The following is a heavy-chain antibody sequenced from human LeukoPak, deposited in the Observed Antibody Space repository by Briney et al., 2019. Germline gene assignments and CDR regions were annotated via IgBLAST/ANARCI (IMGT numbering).Heavy chain of an antibody. CDR2: ISGSGGST. CDR3: AKRGFDSSGYYGYFDY. V-gene: IGHV3-23*01. D-gene: IGHD3-22*01. Sequence: GGSLRLSCAASGFTFSTYAMSWVRQAPGKGLEWVSVISGSGGSTYYADSVEGRFTISRDNSETKLYLQMNSLRAEDTATYYCAKRGFDSSGYYGYFDYWGQGTPVTVSS. CDR1: GFTFSTYA. J-gene: IGHJ4*02.